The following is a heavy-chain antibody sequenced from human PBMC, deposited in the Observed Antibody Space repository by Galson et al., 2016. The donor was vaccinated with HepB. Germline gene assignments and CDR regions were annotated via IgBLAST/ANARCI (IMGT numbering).Heavy chain of an antibody. D-gene: IGHD2-15*01. CDR2: TYHTSNWYS. J-gene: IGHJ4*02. V-gene: IGHV6-1*01. CDR3: ARGHLVVPFSFYFDY. CDR1: GDSVSSNSAT. Sequence: CAISGDSVSSNSATWNWIRHSPSRGLEWLGRTYHTSNWYSDYAVSVKSRITINQDTSKNQFSLQLNSVTPEDTAVYYCARGHLVVPFSFYFDYWGQGSLVTVSS.